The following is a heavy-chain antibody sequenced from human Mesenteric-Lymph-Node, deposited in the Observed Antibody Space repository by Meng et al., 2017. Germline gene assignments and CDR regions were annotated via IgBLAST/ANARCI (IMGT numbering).Heavy chain of an antibody. CDR3: AKEWIEIGHPHFDH. D-gene: IGHD5-12*01. J-gene: IGHJ4*02. V-gene: IGHV3-23*01. CDR2: ITSNGDST. CDR1: GITFRNYA. Sequence: EVQLLQYGGDWVQPGGSLRLTCAVSGITFRNYALSWLLQATGKGLEWVSGITSNGDSTYYIDSVKGRFTISRDNFKNTLYLQMNSLRAEDMAIYYCAKEWIEIGHPHFDHWGQGSLVTVSS.